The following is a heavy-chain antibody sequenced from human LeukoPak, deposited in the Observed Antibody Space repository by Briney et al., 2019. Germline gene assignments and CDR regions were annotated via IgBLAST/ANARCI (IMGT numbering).Heavy chain of an antibody. CDR2: ISGSGTST. Sequence: PGGSLRLSCATPGFTFSSYAMNWVRQAPGKGLEWVSSISGSGTSTYSADSVKGRFTISRDNSKNPLYLQMNSLRAEDTAVYYCANSLRGYSFGTFDYWGQGTLVTVSS. D-gene: IGHD5-18*01. J-gene: IGHJ4*02. CDR1: GFTFSSYA. CDR3: ANSLRGYSFGTFDY. V-gene: IGHV3-23*01.